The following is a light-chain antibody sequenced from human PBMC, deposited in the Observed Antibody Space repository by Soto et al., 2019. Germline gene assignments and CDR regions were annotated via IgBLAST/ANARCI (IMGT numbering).Light chain of an antibody. CDR2: AAS. Sequence: DIQLTQSPSFLSASVGDRFTITCRASQGISSYLAWYQQKPGKAPKLLIYAASTLQSGVPSRFSGSGSGTEFTLTISSLQPEDFATYYFQQLNSYPYTFGQGTKLEIK. CDR3: QQLNSYPYT. V-gene: IGKV1-9*01. J-gene: IGKJ2*01. CDR1: QGISSY.